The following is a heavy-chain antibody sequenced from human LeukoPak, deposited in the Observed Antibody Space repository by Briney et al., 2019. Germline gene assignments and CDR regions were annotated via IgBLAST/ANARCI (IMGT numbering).Heavy chain of an antibody. V-gene: IGHV1-69*04. Sequence: GASVKVSCKASGATFSSYAISWVRQAPGQGLEWMGRIIPIFGIANYAQKFQGRVTITADKSTSTAYMELSSLRSEDTAVYYCARVGSSWSTAFDYWGQGTLVTVSS. CDR1: GATFSSYA. CDR3: ARVGSSWSTAFDY. CDR2: IIPIFGIA. D-gene: IGHD6-13*01. J-gene: IGHJ4*02.